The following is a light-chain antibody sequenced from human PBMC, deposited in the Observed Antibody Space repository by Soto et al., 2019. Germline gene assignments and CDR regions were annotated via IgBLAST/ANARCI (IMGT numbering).Light chain of an antibody. Sequence: EIVMTQSPATLSVSPWERATLSCRASQGIGSTLAWYQQKPGQTPRLLIYGASTRATGVPARFSGSGSGTEFSLTITSLQPEDFATYYCQQLFDSPITFGQGTRLEIK. CDR2: GAS. V-gene: IGKV3-15*01. J-gene: IGKJ5*01. CDR3: QQLFDSPIT. CDR1: QGIGST.